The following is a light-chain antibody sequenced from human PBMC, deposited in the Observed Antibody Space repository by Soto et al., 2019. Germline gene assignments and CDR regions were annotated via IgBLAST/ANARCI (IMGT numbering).Light chain of an antibody. CDR1: QGISSD. CDR2: AAS. Sequence: DIQLTQSPSFLSACVGDRVTITCRASQGISSDLAWYQQKPGKAPNLLIRAASALETGVPSRFSGSGSGTEFTLRISSLQPEDFATYYCQQLNTYPITFGQGTRLEIK. J-gene: IGKJ5*01. CDR3: QQLNTYPIT. V-gene: IGKV1-9*01.